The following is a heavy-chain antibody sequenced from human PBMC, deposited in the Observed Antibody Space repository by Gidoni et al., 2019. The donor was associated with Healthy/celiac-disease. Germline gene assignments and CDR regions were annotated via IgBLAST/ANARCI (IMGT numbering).Heavy chain of an antibody. CDR2: IYYSGST. V-gene: IGHV4-31*03. CDR3: ARDSSSSYGMDV. D-gene: IGHD6-13*01. CDR1: GRPLSSGGYY. Sequence: QVQLQESGPGLVKPSQTLPLPFTVPGRPLSSGGYYWSWIRQHPGKGLEWIGYIYYSGSTYYNPSLKSRVTISVDTSKNQFSLKLSSVTAADTAVYYCARDSSSSYGMDVWGQGTTVTVSS. J-gene: IGHJ6*02.